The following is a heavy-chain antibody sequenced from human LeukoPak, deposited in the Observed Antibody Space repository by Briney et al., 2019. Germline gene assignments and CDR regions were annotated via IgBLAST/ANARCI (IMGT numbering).Heavy chain of an antibody. V-gene: IGHV4-34*01. J-gene: IGHJ4*02. CDR2: INHSGST. CDR3: ARGTRNGGPTPS. Sequence: PSETLSLTCAVYGGSFSGYYWSWIRQPPGKGLEWIGEINHSGSTNYNPSLKSRVTISVDTSKNQFSLKLSSVTAADTAVYYCARGTRNGGPTPSWGQGTLVTVSS. D-gene: IGHD6-25*01. CDR1: GGSFSGYY.